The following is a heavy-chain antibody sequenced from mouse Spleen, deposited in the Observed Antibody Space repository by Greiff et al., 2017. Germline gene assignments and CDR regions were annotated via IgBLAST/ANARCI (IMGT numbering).Heavy chain of an antibody. CDR1: GFTFSSYA. CDR3: ARHDGGSAMDY. J-gene: IGHJ4*01. Sequence: DVKLVESGGGLVKPGGSLKLSCAASGFTFSSYAMPWVRQTPEKRLEWVATISSGGSYTYYPDSVKGRFTFTRDNAKNTLYLQMSSLRSEDTAMYYCARHDGGSAMDYWGQGTSVTVSS. V-gene: IGHV5-9-3*01. CDR2: ISSGGSYT.